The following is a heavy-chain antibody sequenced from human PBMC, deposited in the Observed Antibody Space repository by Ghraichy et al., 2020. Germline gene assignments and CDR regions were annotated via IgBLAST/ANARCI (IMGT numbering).Heavy chain of an antibody. Sequence: GGSLRLSCAASGFTFSDYYMSWIRQAPGKGLEWVSYISSSSSYTNYADSVKGRFTISRDNAKNSLYLQMNSLRAEDTAVYYCARFSRPARAVDYWGQGTLVTVSS. CDR2: ISSSSSYT. J-gene: IGHJ4*02. D-gene: IGHD4/OR15-4a*01. CDR3: ARFSRPARAVDY. V-gene: IGHV3-11*06. CDR1: GFTFSDYY.